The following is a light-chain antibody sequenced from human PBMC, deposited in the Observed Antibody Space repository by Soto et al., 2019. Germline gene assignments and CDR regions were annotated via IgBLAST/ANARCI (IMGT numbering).Light chain of an antibody. CDR3: QQFGTSPLVT. CDR1: QSVNTKY. J-gene: IGKJ3*01. V-gene: IGKV3-20*01. Sequence: ELVLTQSPCTLSLSPGEIATLSCRASQSVNTKYLSWYQQKPGQAPRLLIYGVSSRATGIPDRLSGSGSGTDFILTISRVEPEDFAVYYCQQFGTSPLVTFGPGTKVDIK. CDR2: GVS.